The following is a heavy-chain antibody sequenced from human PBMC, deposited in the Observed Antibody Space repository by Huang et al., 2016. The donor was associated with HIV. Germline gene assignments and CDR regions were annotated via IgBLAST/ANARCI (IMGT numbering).Heavy chain of an antibody. J-gene: IGHJ4*02. CDR2: ISYDAKTK. CDR3: AKGGSAAAVLDF. D-gene: IGHD6-13*01. Sequence: QVQLVESGGGVVQPGRSLRISCAASGFTFSSYGMHWVRQAPVKGVEGVEVISYDAKTKDYADSVKGRFSISRDNSKTTVYLQLNRLRLEDTVVYYCAKGGSAAAVLDFWGQGTLVTVSS. V-gene: IGHV3-30*18. CDR1: GFTFSSYG.